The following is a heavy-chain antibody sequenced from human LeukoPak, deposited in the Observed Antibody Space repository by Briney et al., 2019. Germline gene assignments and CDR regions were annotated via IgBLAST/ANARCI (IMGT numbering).Heavy chain of an antibody. D-gene: IGHD6-13*01. V-gene: IGHV3-9*01. CDR2: ISWNSHSI. Sequence: GRSLRLSCAASGFTFDDYAMHWVRQAPGKGLEWVSGISWNSHSIGYADSVKGRFTISRDNTKNSLYLQMNSLRAEDTALYYCAKDSQLLVWGQGTLVTVSS. CDR3: AKDSQLLV. CDR1: GFTFDDYA. J-gene: IGHJ4*02.